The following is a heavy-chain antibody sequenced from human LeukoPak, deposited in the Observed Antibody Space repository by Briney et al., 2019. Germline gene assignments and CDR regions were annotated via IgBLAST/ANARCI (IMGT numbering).Heavy chain of an antibody. CDR3: ASIAVAGLNFDY. Sequence: PSETLSLTCTVSGGSISSGGYYRSWIRQHPGKGLEWIGYIYYSGSTYYNPSLKSRVTISVDTSKNQFSLKLSSVTAADTAVYYCASIAVAGLNFDYWGQGTLVTVSS. D-gene: IGHD6-19*01. CDR2: IYYSGST. V-gene: IGHV4-31*03. CDR1: GGSISSGGYY. J-gene: IGHJ4*02.